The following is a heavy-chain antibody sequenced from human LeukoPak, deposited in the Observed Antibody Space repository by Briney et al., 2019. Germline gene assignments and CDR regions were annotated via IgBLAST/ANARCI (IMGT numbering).Heavy chain of an antibody. Sequence: GASVKVSCKASGYTFTSYDINWVRQATGQGLEWMGWMSPNSGNTGYAQKFQGRVTMTRNTSISTAYMELSSLRSEDTAVYYCASMDSSGYYRAGFDYWGQGTLVTVSS. CDR3: ASMDSSGYYRAGFDY. CDR2: MSPNSGNT. J-gene: IGHJ4*02. CDR1: GYTFTSYD. D-gene: IGHD3-22*01. V-gene: IGHV1-8*01.